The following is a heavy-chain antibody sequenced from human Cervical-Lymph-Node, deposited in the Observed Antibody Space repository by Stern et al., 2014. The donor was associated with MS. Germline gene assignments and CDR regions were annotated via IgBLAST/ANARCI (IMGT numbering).Heavy chain of an antibody. D-gene: IGHD6-19*01. V-gene: IGHV5-51*01. J-gene: IGHJ4*02. Sequence: LQLVQSGAEVKKPGESLRISCKVSGYSFTYYWIGWVRQMPGKGLEWMGIIYPGDSDSRYIPSFQGQVTISVDKSINTAYLQWSTLKASDSAIYYCARQRGRGWLGDSWGQGTLVTVSS. CDR3: ARQRGRGWLGDS. CDR2: IYPGDSDS. CDR1: GYSFTYYW.